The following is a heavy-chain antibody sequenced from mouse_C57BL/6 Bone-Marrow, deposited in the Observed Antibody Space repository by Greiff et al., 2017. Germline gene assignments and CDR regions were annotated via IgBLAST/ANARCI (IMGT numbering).Heavy chain of an antibody. CDR1: GYTFTGYW. D-gene: IGHD2-1*01. CDR3: ARSRIYYGNYGFAY. J-gene: IGHJ3*01. Sequence: VQLQQSGAELMKPGASVKLSCKATGYTFTGYWLEWVKQRPGHGLEWIGEILPGSGSTNYNEKFKGKATFTADTSSNTAYMQLSSLTTEDSAIYYCARSRIYYGNYGFAYWGQGTLVTVSA. CDR2: ILPGSGST. V-gene: IGHV1-9*01.